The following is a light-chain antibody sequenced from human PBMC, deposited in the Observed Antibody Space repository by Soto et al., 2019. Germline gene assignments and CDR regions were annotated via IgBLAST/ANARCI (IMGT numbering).Light chain of an antibody. J-gene: IGKJ5*01. V-gene: IGKV3-15*01. CDR3: QQYNSWPPIT. Sequence: ELVMTQPPATLSVSPGDRATLSCRVSESVSRNLAWYQQKPGQAPRLLIYDASTRATGIPDRFSGGGSGTEFTLTISSLQSEDFVVYYCQQYNSWPPITFGQGTRLEI. CDR2: DAS. CDR1: ESVSRN.